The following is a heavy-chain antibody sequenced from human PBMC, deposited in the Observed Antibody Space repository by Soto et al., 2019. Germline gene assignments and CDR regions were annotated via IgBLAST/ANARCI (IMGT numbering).Heavy chain of an antibody. CDR2: MNPNSGNT. D-gene: IGHD5-18*01. V-gene: IGHV1-8*01. Sequence: QVQLVQSGAEVKKPGASVKVSCKASGYTFTSYDINWVRQATGQGLEWMGWMNPNSGNTGYAQKFQGRVTMTRNTSISTAYMELSSLRSEDTAVYYCARGVQLWFLKPRGHYFDYWGQGTLVTVSS. J-gene: IGHJ4*02. CDR3: ARGVQLWFLKPRGHYFDY. CDR1: GYTFTSYD.